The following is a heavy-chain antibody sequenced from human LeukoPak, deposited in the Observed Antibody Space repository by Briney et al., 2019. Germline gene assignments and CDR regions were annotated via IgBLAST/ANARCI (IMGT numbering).Heavy chain of an antibody. CDR3: ARDAWRRAFNYGMDV. Sequence: GGSLRLSCAASGFTFDDYAMPWVRQAPGKGLEWVAGISWSSGNIGYADSVKGRFTISRDNAENSLHLQMNSLRTEDTALYFCARDAWRRAFNYGMDVWGQGTTVAVSS. V-gene: IGHV3-9*01. D-gene: IGHD5-12*01. J-gene: IGHJ6*02. CDR1: GFTFDDYA. CDR2: ISWSSGNI.